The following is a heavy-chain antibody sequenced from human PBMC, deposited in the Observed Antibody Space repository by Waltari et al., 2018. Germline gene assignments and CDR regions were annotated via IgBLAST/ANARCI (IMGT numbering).Heavy chain of an antibody. CDR1: GDSMNYW. CDR2: VLGSGRT. Sequence: QLPLQESGPGLVKPSGTLSLICAVSGDSMNYWWSWVRQPPGKGLEWIGQVLGSGRTNYNPAFASRVTFSLDTSTHQFALKMTSATAADTALYYCARDRGRGLYLDTWGQGILVTVSP. V-gene: IGHV4-4*02. CDR3: ARDRGRGLYLDT. D-gene: IGHD2-15*01. J-gene: IGHJ4*02.